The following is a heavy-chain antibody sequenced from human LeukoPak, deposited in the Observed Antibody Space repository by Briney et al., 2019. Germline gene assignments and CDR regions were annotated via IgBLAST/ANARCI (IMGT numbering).Heavy chain of an antibody. V-gene: IGHV3-74*01. J-gene: IGHJ6*04. Sequence: PGGSLRLSCAASGFTFSSYWMHWVRQAPGKGLVWVSRINGDGSSTAYADSVKGRFTISRDNAKNSLYLQMSSLRAEDTAVYYCAELGIAMIGGVWGKGTTVTISS. D-gene: IGHD3-10*02. CDR3: AELGIAMIGGV. CDR1: GFTFSSYW. CDR2: INGDGSST.